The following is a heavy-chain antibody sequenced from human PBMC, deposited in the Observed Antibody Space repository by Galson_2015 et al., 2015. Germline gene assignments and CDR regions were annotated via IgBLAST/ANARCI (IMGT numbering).Heavy chain of an antibody. CDR3: ATGGDTVAGVRGTGGFDF. CDR1: GFSLSGGGVT. Sequence: PALVKPTQTLTLTCTFSGFSLSGGGVTVGWIRQPPGQALEWLALLYWDDDKRYTPSLKSRLTVTKGTSKNQGVLTLTNVDPVDTATYFCATGGDTVAGVRGTGGFDFWGQGILVTVSS. V-gene: IGHV2-5*02. J-gene: IGHJ4*02. CDR2: LYWDDDK. D-gene: IGHD6-19*01.